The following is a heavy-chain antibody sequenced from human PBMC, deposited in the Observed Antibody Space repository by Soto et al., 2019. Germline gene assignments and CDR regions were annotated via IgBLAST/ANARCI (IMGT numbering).Heavy chain of an antibody. Sequence: EVQLLESGGGLVQPGGSLRLSCAASGFTFSSYAMSWVRQAPGKGLEWVAGVVRCGSRTYYPDSVRGRFTISRDGSKNTVYPQMNSLKAENTATYYCAIEIRASTGVADYWGQGTLVTLSS. J-gene: IGHJ4*02. V-gene: IGHV3-23*01. CDR2: VVRCGSRT. D-gene: IGHD6-19*01. CDR3: AIEIRASTGVADY. CDR1: GFTFSSYA.